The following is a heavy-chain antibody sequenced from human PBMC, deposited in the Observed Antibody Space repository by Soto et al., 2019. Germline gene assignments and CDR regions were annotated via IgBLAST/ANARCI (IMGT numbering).Heavy chain of an antibody. V-gene: IGHV1-8*01. CDR2: MNPNSGNT. CDR3: ARERSAAGTGWFDP. CDR1: GYTFTSYD. Sequence: ASVKVSCKASGYTFTSYDINWVRQATGQGLEWMGWMNPNSGNTGYAQKFQGRVTMTRNTSISTAYMELSSLRSEDTAVYYCARERSAAGTGWFDPWGQGTLVTVSS. D-gene: IGHD6-13*01. J-gene: IGHJ5*02.